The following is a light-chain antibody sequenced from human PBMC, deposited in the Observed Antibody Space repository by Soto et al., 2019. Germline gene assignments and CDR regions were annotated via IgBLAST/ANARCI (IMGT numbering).Light chain of an antibody. CDR1: QSVSSY. V-gene: IGKV3-11*01. CDR3: QQRSNWPRELT. Sequence: EIGLTQSPATLSLSPGERATLSCRASQSVSSYLAWYQQKPGQAPRLLIYDASNRATGIPARFSGSGSGTDFTLPISSLEPEDFAVYYCQQRSNWPRELTFGGGTKVEIK. J-gene: IGKJ4*01. CDR2: DAS.